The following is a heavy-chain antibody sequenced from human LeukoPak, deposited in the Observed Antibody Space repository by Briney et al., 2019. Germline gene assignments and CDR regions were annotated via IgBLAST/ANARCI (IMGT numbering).Heavy chain of an antibody. CDR3: ARGTRITIFGVVKYPGTYYFDY. D-gene: IGHD3-3*01. CDR1: GYTFTSYG. V-gene: IGHV1-18*01. Sequence: ASVKVSCKASGYTFTSYGISWVRQAPGQGLEWMGWISAYNGNTNYAQKLQGRVTMTTDTSTSTAYMELRSLRSDDTAVYYCARGTRITIFGVVKYPGTYYFDYWGQGTLVTVSS. J-gene: IGHJ4*02. CDR2: ISAYNGNT.